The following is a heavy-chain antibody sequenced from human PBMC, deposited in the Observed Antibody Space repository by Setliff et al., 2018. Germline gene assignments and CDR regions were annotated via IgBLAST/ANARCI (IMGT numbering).Heavy chain of an antibody. V-gene: IGHV3-21*01. J-gene: IGHJ4*02. CDR3: VRDGGILTGTTGDY. D-gene: IGHD1-7*01. Sequence: GESLKISCAVSGFTFSTYTMNWVRQAPGEGLEWVSSISSNSYYIYYADSVKGRFTISRDNAKNSLSLQLNNLRAEDTAVYYCVRDGGILTGTTGDYWGQGILVTVSS. CDR2: ISSNSYYI. CDR1: GFTFSTYT.